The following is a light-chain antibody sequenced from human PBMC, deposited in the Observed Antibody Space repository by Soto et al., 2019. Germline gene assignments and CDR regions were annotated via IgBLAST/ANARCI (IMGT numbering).Light chain of an antibody. CDR2: DSS. CDR1: QSVGRY. J-gene: IGKJ2*01. V-gene: IGKV3-11*02. CDR3: QYHTDWPPYT. Sequence: EMVLTQSPATLSLSPGDRATLSCRASQSVGRYLAWYQQRPGQPPRLLIYDSSNRVTGILARFSGNGSGRDFTLTISSLEPEDFAVYYCQYHTDWPPYTFGQGTTLEI.